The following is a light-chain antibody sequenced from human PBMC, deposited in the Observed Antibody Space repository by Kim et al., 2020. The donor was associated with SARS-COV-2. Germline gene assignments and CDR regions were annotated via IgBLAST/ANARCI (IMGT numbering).Light chain of an antibody. CDR1: HNIGIN. V-gene: IGKV3-11*01. CDR2: DAA. J-gene: IGKJ4*01. Sequence: QGEGATLSCRASHNIGINLAWYQQTRGQAPRLLIYDAAIRATGIPDKFSGSGSGTDFTLTISSLDPEDFGIYFSQQHNKWPPAPSFGGGTKVDIK. CDR3: QQHNKWPPAPS.